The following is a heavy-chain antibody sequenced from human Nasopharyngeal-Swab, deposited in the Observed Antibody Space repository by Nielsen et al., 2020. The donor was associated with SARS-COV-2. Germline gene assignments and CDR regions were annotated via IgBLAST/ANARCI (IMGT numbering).Heavy chain of an antibody. J-gene: IGHJ6*03. CDR2: INPSGGST. Sequence: ASVKVSCKASGYTFTSYYMHWVRQAPGQGLEWMGIINPSGGSTSYAQKFQGRVTMTRDTSTSTVYMELSSLRSEDTAVYYCARGRKQQLVQDYYYYMDVWGKGTTVTVSS. V-gene: IGHV1-46*01. D-gene: IGHD6-13*01. CDR3: ARGRKQQLVQDYYYYMDV. CDR1: GYTFTSYY.